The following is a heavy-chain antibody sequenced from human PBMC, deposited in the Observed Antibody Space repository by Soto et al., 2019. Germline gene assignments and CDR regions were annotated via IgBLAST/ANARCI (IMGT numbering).Heavy chain of an antibody. CDR2: ISHSGST. D-gene: IGHD6-13*01. CDR1: GDSVSSSNW. V-gene: IGHV4-4*02. CDR3: ARRFPPGYTSSWYNWFDP. J-gene: IGHJ5*02. Sequence: PSETLSLTCAVSGDSVSSSNWWTWIRQPSGKGLEWVGEISHSGSTNYKPSLKSRVTMSVEKSKNQFSLKLSSVTAADTAVYYCARRFPPGYTSSWYNWFDPWGQGTRVT.